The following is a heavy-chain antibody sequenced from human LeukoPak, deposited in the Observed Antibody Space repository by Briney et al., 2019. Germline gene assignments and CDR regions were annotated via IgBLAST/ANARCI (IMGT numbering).Heavy chain of an antibody. CDR1: GFTFTNAW. CDR2: IKSKTDGGTT. D-gene: IGHD3-3*01. CDR3: AKDGKEILRFLEWLSRTDYGMDV. Sequence: PGGSLRLSCAASGFTFTNAWMSWVRQAPGKGLEWVGRIKSKTDGGTTDYAAPVKGRFTISRDDSKNTLYLQMNSLRAEDTAVYYCAKDGKEILRFLEWLSRTDYGMDVWGQGTTVTVSS. V-gene: IGHV3-15*01. J-gene: IGHJ6*02.